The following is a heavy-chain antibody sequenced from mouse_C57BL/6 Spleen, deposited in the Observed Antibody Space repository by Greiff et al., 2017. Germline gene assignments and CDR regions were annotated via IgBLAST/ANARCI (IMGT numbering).Heavy chain of an antibody. D-gene: IGHD1-1*01. CDR2: IRNKANGYTT. V-gene: IGHV7-3*01. CDR1: GFTFTDYY. J-gene: IGHJ2*01. CDR3: ARSYYYGSSYFDY. Sequence: EVNLVESGGGLVQPGGSLSLSCAASGFTFTDYYMSWVRQPPGKALEWLGFIRNKANGYTTEYSASVKGRFTISRDNSQSILYLQMNALRAEDSATYYCARSYYYGSSYFDYWGQGTTLTVSS.